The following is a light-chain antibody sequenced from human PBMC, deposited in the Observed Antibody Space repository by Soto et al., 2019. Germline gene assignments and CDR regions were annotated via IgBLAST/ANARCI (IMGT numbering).Light chain of an antibody. V-gene: IGKV3-20*01. J-gene: IGKJ1*01. CDR3: QQYGSSPGT. CDR2: GAS. Sequence: DIVLTQSPGTLSLSPGERATLSCRASPSVSSNYLAWYQQNPGQAPRLLIYGASSRATDIPDRSSASGSGTDFSLAISRLEPEDVAVYYCQQYGSSPGTFGQGTKVEIK. CDR1: PSVSSNY.